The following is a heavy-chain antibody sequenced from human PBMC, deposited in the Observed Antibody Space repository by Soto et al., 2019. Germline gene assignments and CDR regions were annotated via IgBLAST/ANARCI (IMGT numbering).Heavy chain of an antibody. CDR2: IHPGDSDV. V-gene: IGHV5-51*01. J-gene: IGHJ6*02. CDR1: GYTFINYW. CDR3: ARHVGGRDYYYGIDV. Sequence: GESLKISCKASGYTFINYWTAWVRQMPGKGLEWMGIIHPGDSDVRYSPSFQGLVTFSADKSINTAYAQWSSLKASDTALYYCARHVGGRDYYYGIDVWGQGTTVTVSS.